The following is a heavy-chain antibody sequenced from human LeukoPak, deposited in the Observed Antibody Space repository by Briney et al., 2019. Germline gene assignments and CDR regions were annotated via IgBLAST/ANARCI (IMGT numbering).Heavy chain of an antibody. CDR3: AKLGVPPPFDC. V-gene: IGHV3-23*01. D-gene: IGHD2-8*01. J-gene: IGHJ4*02. CDR1: GFTFSRYA. CDR2: ISGGDDGT. Sequence: PGGSLRLSCTASGFTFSRYAMSWVRQAPGKGLEWVSAISGGDDGTYYADSVRGRFTISRDNSKNTLYLQINSLRAEDTAIYYCAKLGVPPPFDCWGQGTLVTVSS.